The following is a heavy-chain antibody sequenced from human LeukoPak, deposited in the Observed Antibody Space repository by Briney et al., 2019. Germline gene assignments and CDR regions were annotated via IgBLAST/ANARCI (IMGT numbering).Heavy chain of an antibody. CDR3: ARDTPSNTSPFYYYYYMDV. CDR2: INHSGST. J-gene: IGHJ6*03. D-gene: IGHD2-2*01. CDR1: GGSFSGYY. V-gene: IGHV4-34*01. Sequence: SETLSLTCAVYGGSFSGYYWSWIRQPPGKGLEWIGEINHSGSTNYNPSLKSRVTISVDTSKNQFSLKLSSVTAADTAVYYCARDTPSNTSPFYYYYYMDVWGKGTTVTISS.